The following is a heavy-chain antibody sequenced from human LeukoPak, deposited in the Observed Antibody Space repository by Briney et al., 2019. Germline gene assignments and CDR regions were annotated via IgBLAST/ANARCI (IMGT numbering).Heavy chain of an antibody. CDR3: ARGGSYLSAFDI. J-gene: IGHJ3*02. CDR1: GFTFSSNW. V-gene: IGHV3-74*01. D-gene: IGHD1-26*01. CDR2: INSVGSST. Sequence: GGSLRLSCAASGFTFSSNWMHWVRQAPGKGLVWVSRINSVGSSTSYADSVKGRFTISRDNAKNTLYLQMNSLRAEDTAVYYCARGGSYLSAFDIWGQGTMVTVSS.